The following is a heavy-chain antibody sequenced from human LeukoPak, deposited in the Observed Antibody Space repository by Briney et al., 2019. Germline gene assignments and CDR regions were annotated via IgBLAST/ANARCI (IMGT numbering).Heavy chain of an antibody. V-gene: IGHV4-4*07. J-gene: IGHJ4*02. Sequence: KPSKTLSLTCTVSGGSINFYYWSWIRQPAGKGLEWIGRIYSTGSTNYSPSLKSRVTMSVDKSKNQFSLNLSSVTAADTAVYYCARGIADPYSFDSWGQGTLVTVSS. CDR1: GGSINFYY. D-gene: IGHD6-13*01. CDR3: ARGIADPYSFDS. CDR2: IYSTGST.